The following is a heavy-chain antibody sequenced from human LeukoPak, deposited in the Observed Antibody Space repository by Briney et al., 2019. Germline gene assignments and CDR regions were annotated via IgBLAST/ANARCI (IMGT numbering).Heavy chain of an antibody. J-gene: IGHJ4*02. CDR2: MNPNSGNT. V-gene: IGHV1-8*01. CDR3: ARGVYIAAGQYGY. CDR1: GYTFTSYD. Sequence: AASVKVSCKASGYTFTSYDINWVRQATGQGLEWMGWMNPNSGNTGYAQKFQGRVTMTRNTSISTAYMELSSLRSEDTAVYYCARGVYIAAGQYGYWGQGTLVTVSS. D-gene: IGHD6-13*01.